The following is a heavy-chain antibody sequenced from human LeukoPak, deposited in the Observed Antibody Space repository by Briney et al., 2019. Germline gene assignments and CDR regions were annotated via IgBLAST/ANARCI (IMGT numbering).Heavy chain of an antibody. V-gene: IGHV4-59*02. CDR1: GGSVTSYY. CDR2: IYYSGGT. CDR3: AGGSDGSFSSVDY. Sequence: SETLSLTCTVSGGSVTSYYCNWVRQPPGRGLEWIGYIYYSGGTNYNPSLESRVTISLDTAKNQFSLKLSPVTAADTAVYYCAGGSDGSFSSVDYWGQGTLVTVSS. J-gene: IGHJ4*02. D-gene: IGHD1-26*01.